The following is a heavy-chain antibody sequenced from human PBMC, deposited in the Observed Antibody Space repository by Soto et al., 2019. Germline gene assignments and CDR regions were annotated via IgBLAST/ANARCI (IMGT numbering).Heavy chain of an antibody. D-gene: IGHD2-15*01. CDR2: IYYNGNT. CDR1: GGSISSSSCY. V-gene: IGHV4-39*01. CDR3: ARLRIYCSGGTCYYYFDY. Sequence: PSETLSLTCTVSGGSISSSSCYWGWIRLPPGKGLEWIGNIYYNGNTYYNPSHNSGVTISVDTSKSQFSLKLSSVTAADTAVYYCARLRIYCSGGTCYYYFDYWGQGTLVTVSS. J-gene: IGHJ4*02.